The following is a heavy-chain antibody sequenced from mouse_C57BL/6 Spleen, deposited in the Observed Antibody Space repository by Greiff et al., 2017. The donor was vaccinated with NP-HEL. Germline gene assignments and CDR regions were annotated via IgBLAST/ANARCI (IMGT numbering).Heavy chain of an antibody. CDR2: IWTGGGT. D-gene: IGHD1-1*01. Sequence: QVQLQQSGPGLVAPSQSLSITCTVSGFSLTSYAISWVRQPPGKGLEWLGVIWTGGGTNYNSALKSRLSISKDNSKSQVFLKMNSLQTDDTARYYCASYGSSYEKAWFAYWGQGTLVTVSA. J-gene: IGHJ3*01. CDR3: ASYGSSYEKAWFAY. V-gene: IGHV2-9-1*01. CDR1: GFSLTSYA.